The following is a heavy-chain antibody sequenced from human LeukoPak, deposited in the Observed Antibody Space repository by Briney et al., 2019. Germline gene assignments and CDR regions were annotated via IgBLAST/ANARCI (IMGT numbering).Heavy chain of an antibody. D-gene: IGHD2/OR15-2a*01. J-gene: IGHJ3*02. CDR3: ARSGIGRAFDI. Sequence: GGSLRLSCAVSGFTFSSYGMHWVRQAPGKGLEWVAVISHDGSDKYYADSVKGRFTVSRDNVKNMVYLEMSSLRGDDTAVYYCARSGIGRAFDIWGQGTTVTVSS. V-gene: IGHV3-30*03. CDR1: GFTFSSYG. CDR2: ISHDGSDK.